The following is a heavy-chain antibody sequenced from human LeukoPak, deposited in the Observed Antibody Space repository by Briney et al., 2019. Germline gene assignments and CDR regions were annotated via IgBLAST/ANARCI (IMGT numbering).Heavy chain of an antibody. CDR2: IRYDGSNK. D-gene: IGHD1-26*01. CDR1: GFTFSSYG. J-gene: IGHJ4*02. V-gene: IGHV3-30*02. Sequence: GGSLRLPCAASGFTFSSYGMHWVRQAPGKGLEGVAFIRYDGSNKYYADSVKGRFTISRDNSKNTLYLQLNSLRPEDTAVYYCAKDREFELRPSFDYWGQGTLVTVSS. CDR3: AKDREFELRPSFDY.